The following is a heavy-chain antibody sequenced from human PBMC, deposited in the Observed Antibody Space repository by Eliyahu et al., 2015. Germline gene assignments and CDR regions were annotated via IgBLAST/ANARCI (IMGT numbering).Heavy chain of an antibody. J-gene: IGHJ4*02. CDR3: ARGGKPGIAVADLFDY. Sequence: QVQLQESGPGLVKPSETLSLPCSVSGDSISSYYWSWIRQPAGKGLEWIGRMYTSGSTNYNPSLKSRVTMSIDTSKNQFSLKLSSVTAADTAVYYCARGGKPGIAVADLFDYWGQGTLVTVSS. CDR2: MYTSGST. CDR1: GDSISSYY. D-gene: IGHD6-19*01. V-gene: IGHV4-4*07.